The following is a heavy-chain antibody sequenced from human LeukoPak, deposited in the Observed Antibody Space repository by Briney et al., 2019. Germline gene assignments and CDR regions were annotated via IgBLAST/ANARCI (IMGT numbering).Heavy chain of an antibody. CDR1: GGSISSSSYY. CDR2: FYYSGST. J-gene: IGHJ6*02. Sequence: PSETLSLTCTVSGGSISSSSYYWGWIRQHPGKGLEWIGTFYYSGSTYYTPSLKSRVSISVDTSKNQFSLKLISVTAADTAVYCCARHGPQQYYYYYGLDVWGQGTTVTVSS. V-gene: IGHV4-39*01. CDR3: ARHGPQQYYYYYGLDV. D-gene: IGHD1/OR15-1a*01.